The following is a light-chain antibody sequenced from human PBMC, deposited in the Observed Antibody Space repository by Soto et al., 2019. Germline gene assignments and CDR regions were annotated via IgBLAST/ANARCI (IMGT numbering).Light chain of an antibody. J-gene: IGKJ5*01. V-gene: IGKV1-5*03. CDR2: QAS. CDR1: KGISSW. Sequence: DIQMTQSPSTLYATAGDRVTITCRASKGISSWLAWYQQTPGKAPKLLIYQASTLESGVPSNFSGSGSETEFTLTITNRQSDECRTYHCEQYLPFPRTVRQG. CDR3: EQYLPFPRT.